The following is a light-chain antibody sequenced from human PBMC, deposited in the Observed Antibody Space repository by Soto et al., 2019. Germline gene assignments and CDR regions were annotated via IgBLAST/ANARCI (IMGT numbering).Light chain of an antibody. V-gene: IGLV2-14*03. CDR1: SSDVGGSDH. J-gene: IGLJ1*01. CDR3: SSYSTTNTLV. Sequence: QSALTQPASVSGSPGQSVTISCTGASSDVGGSDHVSWYQQHPGKAPKLILYEVNNRPSGVSNRFSGSKSGNTASLIISGLQADDEAEYFCSSYSTTNTLVFGSRTKVTVL. CDR2: EVN.